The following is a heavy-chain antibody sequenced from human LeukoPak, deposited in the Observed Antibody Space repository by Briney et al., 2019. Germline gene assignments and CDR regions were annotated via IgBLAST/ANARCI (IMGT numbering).Heavy chain of an antibody. V-gene: IGHV4-4*02. CDR2: IFHTGST. J-gene: IGHJ3*01. CDR3: ARGMWFDTLFSAFDV. D-gene: IGHD3-10*01. Sequence: SATLSLTCSVSGDSISSRNWWTWVRQTPEKGLEWIGEIFHTGSTNYDPSVEGRVTISIDKSRNHFSLMLTSVTAADTALYYCARGMWFDTLFSAFDVWGQGTMVSVSS. CDR1: GDSISSRNW.